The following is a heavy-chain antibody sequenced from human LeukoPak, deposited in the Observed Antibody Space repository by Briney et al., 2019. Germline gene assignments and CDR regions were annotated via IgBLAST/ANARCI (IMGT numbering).Heavy chain of an antibody. CDR1: GYSFTSYW. CDR2: IYPGDSDT. Sequence: GESLKISCKGSGYSFTSYWIGWVRQMPGEGLEWMGIIYPGDSDTRYSPSFQGQVTISADKSISTAYLQWSSLKASDTAMYYCARTVDTAMAAFDYWGQGTLVTVSS. CDR3: ARTVDTAMAAFDY. J-gene: IGHJ4*02. D-gene: IGHD5-18*01. V-gene: IGHV5-51*01.